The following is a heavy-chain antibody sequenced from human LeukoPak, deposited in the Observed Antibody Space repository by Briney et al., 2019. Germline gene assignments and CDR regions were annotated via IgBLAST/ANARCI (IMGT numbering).Heavy chain of an antibody. V-gene: IGHV1-2*04. CDR1: GYIFTDYY. Sequence: GASVKVSCKASGYIFTDYYMHWVRLAPGQGLEWMGWINPNSGGTNYVQKFQGWVTMTRDTSINTAYMELSRLTSDDTAVYYCARANFLYCSSTSCLFDYWGQGTLVTVSS. CDR2: INPNSGGT. CDR3: ARANFLYCSSTSCLFDY. D-gene: IGHD2-2*01. J-gene: IGHJ4*02.